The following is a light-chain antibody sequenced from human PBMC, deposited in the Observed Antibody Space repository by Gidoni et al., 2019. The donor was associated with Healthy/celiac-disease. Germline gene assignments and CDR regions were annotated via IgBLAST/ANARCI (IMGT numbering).Light chain of an antibody. CDR2: EAS. CDR3: QQYGSSLRT. V-gene: IGKV3D-20*01. J-gene: IGKJ4*01. CDR1: QSVSSSY. Sequence: VLTQSPATRSLSPGDRSTLSCGARQSVSSSYLAWYQQKPGLAPRLLIYEASSRATGIPDRFSGSGSGTDFTLTISRLEPEDFAVYYCQQYGSSLRTFGGGTKVEIK.